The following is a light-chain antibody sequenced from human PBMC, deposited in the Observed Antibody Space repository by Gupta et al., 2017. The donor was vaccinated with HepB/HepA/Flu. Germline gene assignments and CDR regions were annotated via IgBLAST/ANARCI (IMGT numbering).Light chain of an antibody. V-gene: IGLV1-44*01. J-gene: IGLJ2*01. CDR2: SNH. CDR3: AAWDDSLNGVV. CDR1: TSNIGSNT. Sequence: QSVLIQPHSASGTPGPTVTIACSGSTSNIGSNTVNWYQLLPGLAPRLLVYSNHQRPSGVPDRFFGSKSGTSASLAITGLQSEDEADYYCAAWDDSLNGVVFGGGTRLTVL.